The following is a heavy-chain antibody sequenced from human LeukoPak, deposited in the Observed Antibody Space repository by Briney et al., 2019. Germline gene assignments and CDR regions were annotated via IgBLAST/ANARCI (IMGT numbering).Heavy chain of an antibody. J-gene: IGHJ4*02. Sequence: SVNVSCKASGGTFSRYAVSWVRQAPGQGLEWMGGIIPIYTTTNYAQKFQGRVTITTDESMTTAYMELRSLRSDDTAVYYCARQVGSSRIDYWGQGTLVTVSS. CDR2: IIPIYTTT. D-gene: IGHD1-26*01. V-gene: IGHV1-69*05. CDR1: GGTFSRYA. CDR3: ARQVGSSRIDY.